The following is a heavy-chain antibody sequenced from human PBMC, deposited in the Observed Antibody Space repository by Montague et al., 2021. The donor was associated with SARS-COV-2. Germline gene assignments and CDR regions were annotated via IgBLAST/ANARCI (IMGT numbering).Heavy chain of an antibody. V-gene: IGHV3-23*03. J-gene: IGHJ4*02. CDR2: IYSGGSST. CDR1: GFTFSSYA. CDR3: ATGGYCSSTSCYGGYY. Sequence: SLRLSCAASGFTFSSYAMSWVCQAPGKGLEWVSVIYSGGSSTYYADSVKGRFTISRDNSKNTLYLQMNSLRAEDTAVYYCATGGYCSSTSCYGGYYWGQGTLVTVSS. D-gene: IGHD2-2*01.